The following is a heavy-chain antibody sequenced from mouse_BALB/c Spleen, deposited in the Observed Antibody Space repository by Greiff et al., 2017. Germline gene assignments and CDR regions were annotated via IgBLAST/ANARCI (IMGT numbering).Heavy chain of an antibody. V-gene: IGHV1S137*01. D-gene: IGHD4-1*01. CDR3: ARGPNWVYYFDY. CDR2: ISTYYGDA. J-gene: IGHJ2*01. Sequence: VQLQQSGAELVRPGVSVKISCKGSGYTFTDYAMHWVKQSHAKSLEWIGVISTYYGDASYNQKFKGKATMTVDKSSSTAYMELARLTSEDSAIYYCARGPNWVYYFDYWGQGTTLTVSS. CDR1: GYTFTDYA.